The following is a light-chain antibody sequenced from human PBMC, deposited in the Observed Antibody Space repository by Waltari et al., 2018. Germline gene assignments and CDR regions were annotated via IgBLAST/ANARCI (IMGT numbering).Light chain of an antibody. CDR1: NSDVGGYDF. V-gene: IGLV2-11*01. Sequence: QSALTQPRSVSGSPGQSVTISCTGTNSDVGGYDFVSWYQQYPGNSPKLIIYDVYKRPPGVPDLFSGSKSGNTASLSISGLLNEDEADFYCCSYAGADSSVLFGGGTTLTVL. J-gene: IGLJ2*01. CDR2: DVY. CDR3: CSYAGADSSVL.